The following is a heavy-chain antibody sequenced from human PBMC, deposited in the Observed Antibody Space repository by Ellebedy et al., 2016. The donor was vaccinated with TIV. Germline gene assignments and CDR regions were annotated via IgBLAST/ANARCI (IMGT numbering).Heavy chain of an antibody. J-gene: IGHJ3*01. CDR3: VTDGSYGDYRSPTHAFEF. CDR2: INQDGSEK. Sequence: GESLKISCAAPGFTFSSYWMSWVRQAPGKGLEWVANINQDGSEKYYMDSVKGRFTISRDNAKNSLYLQMNGLGADDTAVYYCVTDGSYGDYRSPTHAFEFWGQGTMVTVSS. V-gene: IGHV3-7*01. D-gene: IGHD4-17*01. CDR1: GFTFSSYW.